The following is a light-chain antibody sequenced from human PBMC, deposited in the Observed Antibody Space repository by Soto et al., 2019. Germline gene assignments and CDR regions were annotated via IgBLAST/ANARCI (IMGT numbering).Light chain of an antibody. V-gene: IGLV2-14*01. CDR3: SSYTSSSRSV. CDR1: SSDVCGYDY. Sequence: QSALAQPASVSGSPGQSITISCTGTSSDVCGYDYVSWYQQHPGKAPKLMIYDVSNRPSGVSNRFSGSKSGNTASLTISGLQAEDEADYYCSSYTSSSRSVFGTGTKVTVL. CDR2: DVS. J-gene: IGLJ1*01.